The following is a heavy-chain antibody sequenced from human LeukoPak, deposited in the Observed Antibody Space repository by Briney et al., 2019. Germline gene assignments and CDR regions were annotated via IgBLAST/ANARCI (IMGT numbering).Heavy chain of an antibody. Sequence: QPGRSLRLSCAASGFTFSSYAMHWVRQAPGKGLEWVSVIYSGGGTYYADSVKGRFTISRDNSKNTLYLQMNSLRAEDTAVYYCARDPEYSGSLSVWGQGTLVTVSS. CDR3: ARDPEYSGSLSV. CDR1: GFTFSSYA. J-gene: IGHJ3*01. CDR2: IYSGGGT. V-gene: IGHV3-66*01. D-gene: IGHD1-26*01.